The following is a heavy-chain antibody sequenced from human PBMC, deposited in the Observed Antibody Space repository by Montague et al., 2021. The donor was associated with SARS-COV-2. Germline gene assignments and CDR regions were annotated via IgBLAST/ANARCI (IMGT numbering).Heavy chain of an antibody. CDR3: ARVRYFDTTFDY. J-gene: IGHJ4*02. V-gene: IGHV2-70*01. Sequence: PALVKPTQTLTLXCTFSGFSLSTSGVCVSWIRQPPGKALEWLALIDWDXYKFYSTSLKTRLTISKDTSKNQVVLTMTNMDPVDTATYYCARVRYFDTTFDYWGQGTLVTVSS. CDR1: GFSLSTSGVC. D-gene: IGHD3-9*01. CDR2: IDWDXYK.